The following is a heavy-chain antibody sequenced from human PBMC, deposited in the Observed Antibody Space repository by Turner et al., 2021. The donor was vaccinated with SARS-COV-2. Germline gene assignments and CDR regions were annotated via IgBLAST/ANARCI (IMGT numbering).Heavy chain of an antibody. Sequence: QVQLVESGGGLVKPGGSLRLSCAASGFTFSDYYMSWIRQAPGKGLEWIGSMYYSGTTHYNPSLRGRVTISIDTSKNQFSLKVTSVTATDTAVYYCARRGDYWGQGMLVTVSS. CDR2: MYYSGTT. CDR3: ARRGDY. J-gene: IGHJ4*02. V-gene: IGHV4-38-2*01. D-gene: IGHD3-10*01. CDR1: GFTFSDYY.